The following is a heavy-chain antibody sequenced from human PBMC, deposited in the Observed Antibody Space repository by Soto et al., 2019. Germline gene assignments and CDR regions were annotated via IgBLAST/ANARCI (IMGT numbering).Heavy chain of an antibody. CDR2: IYYSGST. D-gene: IGHD6-13*01. CDR3: ARKGAAASYAHYYMDV. J-gene: IGHJ6*03. CDR1: GGSISSSSYY. V-gene: IGHV4-39*01. Sequence: PSETLSLTCTVSGGSISSSSYYWGWIRQPPGKGLEWIGSIYYSGSTYYNPSLKSRVTISVDTSKNQFSLKLSSVTAADTAVYYCARKGAAASYAHYYMDVWGRGTAVTVSS.